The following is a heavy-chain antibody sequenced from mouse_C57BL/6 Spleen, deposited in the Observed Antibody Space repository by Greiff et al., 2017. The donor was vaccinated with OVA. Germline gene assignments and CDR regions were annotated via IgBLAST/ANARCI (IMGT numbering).Heavy chain of an antibody. CDR1: GYTFTSYW. D-gene: IGHD1-1*02. J-gene: IGHJ4*01. CDR3: ARRNYGVYYAMDY. CDR2: IDPSDSET. Sequence: QVQLQQPGAELVRPGSSVKLSCKASGYTFTSYWMHWVKQRPIQGLEWIGNIDPSDSETHYTQKFKDKATLTVDKSSSPAYMQLSSLTSEYSAVYYCARRNYGVYYAMDYWGQGTSVTVSS. V-gene: IGHV1-52*01.